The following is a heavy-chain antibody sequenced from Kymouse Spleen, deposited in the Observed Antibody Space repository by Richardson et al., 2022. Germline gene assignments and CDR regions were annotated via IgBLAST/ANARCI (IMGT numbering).Heavy chain of an antibody. V-gene: IGHV3-21*03. D-gene: IGHD5-24*01. CDR3: ARDLQSDYYYYYGMDV. CDR1: GFTFSSYS. Sequence: EVQLVESGGGLVKPGGSLRLSCAASGFTFSSYSMNWVRQAPGKGLEWVSSISSSSSYIYYADSVKGRFTISRDNAKNSLYLQMNSLRAEDTAVYYCARDLQSDYYYYYGMDVWGQGTTVTVSS. J-gene: IGHJ6*02. CDR2: ISSSSSYI.